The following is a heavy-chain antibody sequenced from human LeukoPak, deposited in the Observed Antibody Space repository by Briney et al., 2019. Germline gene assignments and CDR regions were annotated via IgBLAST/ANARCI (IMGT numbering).Heavy chain of an antibody. J-gene: IGHJ4*02. Sequence: PGGSLRLSCAASGFTFSSYWMSWVRQAPGKGLEWVSYISSTGSTIYYADSVKGRFTISRDNAKNSLDVQMNSLRAEDTAVYYCVRGYTYNSDYFDYWGQGALVTVSS. D-gene: IGHD5-18*01. CDR3: VRGYTYNSDYFDY. CDR2: ISSTGSTI. CDR1: GFTFSSYW. V-gene: IGHV3-48*04.